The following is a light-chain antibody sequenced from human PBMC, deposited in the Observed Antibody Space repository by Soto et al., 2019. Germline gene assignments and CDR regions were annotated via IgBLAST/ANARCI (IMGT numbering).Light chain of an antibody. V-gene: IGKV3-11*01. CDR3: QERNSWPYT. J-gene: IGKJ2*01. CDR2: DAS. Sequence: EIVLTQSPATLSLSPGEGATLSCRASQSVSGFLAWYQQKPGQDPRLLIYDASNRASGIQARFSGSGPGTDFTLTISSLEPEDFAVYSCQERNSWPYTFGPGTKLEIK. CDR1: QSVSGF.